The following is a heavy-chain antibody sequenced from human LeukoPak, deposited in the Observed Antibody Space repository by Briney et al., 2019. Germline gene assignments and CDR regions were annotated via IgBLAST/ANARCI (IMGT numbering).Heavy chain of an antibody. J-gene: IGHJ5*02. Sequence: GGSLRLSCAASGFSFSTTWMSWVRQAPGKGLEWVGRIKSQQDGGTTDYAAPVKGRFTISRDDSENMMYLQMNSLRAEDTAVYYCAKRWFGDRWGQGTLVTVSS. V-gene: IGHV3-15*01. CDR3: AKRWFGDR. D-gene: IGHD3-10*01. CDR2: IKSQQDGGTT. CDR1: GFSFSTTW.